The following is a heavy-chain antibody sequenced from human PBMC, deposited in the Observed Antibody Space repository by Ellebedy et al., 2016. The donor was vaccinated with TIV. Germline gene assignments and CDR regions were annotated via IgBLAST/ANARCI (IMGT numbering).Heavy chain of an antibody. Sequence: GGSLRLSXAASGFTFSDHYMDWVRQAPGKGLQWVGRSRSKAYSYTTEYAASVKGRFTVSRDDSKSSLYLQMNSLITEDTAVYYCTTAMVTNGMDVWGQGTTVTVSS. D-gene: IGHD5-18*01. CDR1: GFTFSDHY. V-gene: IGHV3-72*01. CDR2: SRSKAYSYTT. CDR3: TTAMVTNGMDV. J-gene: IGHJ6*02.